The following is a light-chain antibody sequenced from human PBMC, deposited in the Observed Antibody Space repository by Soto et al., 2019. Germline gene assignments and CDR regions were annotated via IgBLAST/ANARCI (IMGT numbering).Light chain of an antibody. CDR1: QSVSSSH. J-gene: IGKJ3*01. Sequence: EIVLTQSPATLSLSPGERATLSCRASQSVSSSHLAWYQQKPGQAPRLLIYGASSRATGIPDRFSGSGSGTDFTLTISRLEPEDFAVYYCQQYGSSSLTFGPGTKVDIK. CDR3: QQYGSSSLT. V-gene: IGKV3-20*01. CDR2: GAS.